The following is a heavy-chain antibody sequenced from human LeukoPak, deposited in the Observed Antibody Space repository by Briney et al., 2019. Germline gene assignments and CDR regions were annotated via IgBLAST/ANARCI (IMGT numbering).Heavy chain of an antibody. CDR2: IDPSDSYT. Sequence: GESLKISCKGSGYSFTSYWISWVRQMPGKCLEWMGRIDPSDSYTNYSPSFQGHVTISADKSISTAYLQWSSLKASDTAMYYCARLWALGGDYYYGMDVWGKGTTVTVSS. CDR1: GYSFTSYW. V-gene: IGHV5-10-1*01. J-gene: IGHJ6*04. D-gene: IGHD3-10*01. CDR3: ARLWALGGDYYYGMDV.